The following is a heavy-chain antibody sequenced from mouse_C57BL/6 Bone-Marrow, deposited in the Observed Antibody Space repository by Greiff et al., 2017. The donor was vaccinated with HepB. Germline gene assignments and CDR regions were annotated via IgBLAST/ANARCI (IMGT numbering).Heavy chain of an antibody. D-gene: IGHD3-2*02. CDR2: ISDGGSYT. J-gene: IGHJ1*03. CDR3: ARDQGRDWYFDV. Sequence: EVKLVESGGGLVKPGGSLKLSCAASGFTFSSYAMSWVRQTPEKRLEWVATISDGGSYTYYPDNVKGRFTISRDNAKNNLYLQMSHLKSEDTAMYYCARDQGRDWYFDVWGTGTTVTVSS. V-gene: IGHV5-4*01. CDR1: GFTFSSYA.